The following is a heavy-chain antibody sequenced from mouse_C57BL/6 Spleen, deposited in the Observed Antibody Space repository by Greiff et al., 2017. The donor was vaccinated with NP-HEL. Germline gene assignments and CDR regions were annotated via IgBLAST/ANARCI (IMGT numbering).Heavy chain of an antibody. CDR2: ISDGGSYT. CDR3: ARDDSSGYTY. J-gene: IGHJ3*01. V-gene: IGHV5-4*01. Sequence: EVMLVESGGGLVKPGGSLKLSCAASGFTFSSYAMSWVRQTPEKRLEWVATISDGGSYTYYPDNVKGRFTLSRDNATNNLYLQMSHLKSEDTAMYYCARDDSSGYTYWGQGTLVTVSA. D-gene: IGHD3-2*02. CDR1: GFTFSSYA.